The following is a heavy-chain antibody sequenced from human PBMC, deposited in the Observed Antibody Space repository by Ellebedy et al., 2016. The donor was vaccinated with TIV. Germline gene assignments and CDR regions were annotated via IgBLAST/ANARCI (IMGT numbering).Heavy chain of an antibody. Sequence: GESLKISCAASGFTFRNFAMTWVRQAPGKGLEWVSSISSSGVSTDYAGSVRGRVTISRDNSKNTLYLQMNSLGADDTAVYYCAKLDSSGFYYGRFDYWGQGTLVTVSS. CDR2: ISSSGVST. D-gene: IGHD3-22*01. CDR1: GFTFRNFA. J-gene: IGHJ4*02. CDR3: AKLDSSGFYYGRFDY. V-gene: IGHV3-23*01.